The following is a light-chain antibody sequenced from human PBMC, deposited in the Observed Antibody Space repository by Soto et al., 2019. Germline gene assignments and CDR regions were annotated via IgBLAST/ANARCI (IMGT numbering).Light chain of an antibody. Sequence: QSVLTQPPSVSEAPGQRVTISCTGSSSNIGAGYEAHWYQQVPGTAPKLLIYENNNRPSGVPDRFSGYKSGTSASLAITGLQAEDEAEDYCQSYDSSLSGYVFGTGTKVTVL. J-gene: IGLJ1*01. CDR3: QSYDSSLSGYV. CDR2: ENN. CDR1: SSNIGAGYE. V-gene: IGLV1-40*01.